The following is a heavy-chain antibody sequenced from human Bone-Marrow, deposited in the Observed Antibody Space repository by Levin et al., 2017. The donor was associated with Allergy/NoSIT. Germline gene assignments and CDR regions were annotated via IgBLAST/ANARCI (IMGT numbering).Heavy chain of an antibody. D-gene: IGHD3-10*01. CDR1: GDTFSSYA. V-gene: IGHV1-69*13. Sequence: VASVKVSCKASGDTFSSYAITWVRQAPGQGLEWMGGIIPMFGTTNYAQKFQGRVTITADGSTTTAYMELSSLRSEDTAVYYCARGHYYGLGSYYYYFDYWGQGTLVTVSS. J-gene: IGHJ4*02. CDR2: IIPMFGTT. CDR3: ARGHYYGLGSYYYYFDY.